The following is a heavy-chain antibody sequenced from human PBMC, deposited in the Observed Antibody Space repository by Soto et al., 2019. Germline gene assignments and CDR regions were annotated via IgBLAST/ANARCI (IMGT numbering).Heavy chain of an antibody. CDR1: GYTFNFYG. J-gene: IGHJ4*02. CDR3: ARSGDYGDYDFDY. Sequence: ASVKVSCKASGYTFNFYGITWVRQAPGQGLEWMGWISGFNGNTNYAQKLQGRVTMTTDTSTSTAYMELRSLRSDDTAVYYCARSGDYGDYDFDYWGQGTLVTVSS. CDR2: ISGFNGNT. D-gene: IGHD4-17*01. V-gene: IGHV1-18*01.